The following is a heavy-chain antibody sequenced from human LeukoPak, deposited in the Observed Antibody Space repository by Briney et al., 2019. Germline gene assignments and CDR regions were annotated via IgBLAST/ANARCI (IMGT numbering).Heavy chain of an antibody. D-gene: IGHD2-2*01. CDR3: ARADCSGSTCYLRRSWFDP. CDR2: ISTGSRYI. J-gene: IGHJ5*02. Sequence: GGSLRLSCAASGFRLSDYDTNWVRQAPGKGLECVSSISTGSRYIYYAYSVKGRFTISRDDAKNSLYLQMDYLRAEDTAVYYCARADCSGSTCYLRRSWFDPWGQGTLVTVSS. V-gene: IGHV3-21*01. CDR1: GFRLSDYD.